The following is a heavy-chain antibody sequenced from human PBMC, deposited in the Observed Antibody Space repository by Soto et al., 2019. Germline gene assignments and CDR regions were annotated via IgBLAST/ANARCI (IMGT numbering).Heavy chain of an antibody. D-gene: IGHD6-13*01. J-gene: IGHJ4*02. CDR1: GYTFTSYG. Sequence: QVQLVQSGAEVKKPGASVKVSCKASGYTFTSYGISWVRQAPGQGLEWMGWISAYNGNTNYAPKLQGRVTMTTDTSTRTAYMELRSLRSDDTAVYYCARDLALFIAAAGPQGDYWGQGTLVTVSS. V-gene: IGHV1-18*01. CDR2: ISAYNGNT. CDR3: ARDLALFIAAAGPQGDY.